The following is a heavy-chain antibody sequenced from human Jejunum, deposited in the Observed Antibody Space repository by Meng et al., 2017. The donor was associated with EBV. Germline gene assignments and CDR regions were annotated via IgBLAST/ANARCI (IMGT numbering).Heavy chain of an antibody. CDR3: TREWGTDY. Sequence: QGQLAESGGGVARPWVFLMPTCAASRFTFMGQDMQWHPHAQGKGRKVVGHIINDGKHKKYKDPGKGRITIYRDNSKNTLYLKMNSLRVDATALYYCTREWGTDYWGQGTLVTVSS. V-gene: IGHV3-30*03. D-gene: IGHD3-16*01. CDR1: RFTFMGQD. J-gene: IGHJ4*02. CDR2: IINDGKHK.